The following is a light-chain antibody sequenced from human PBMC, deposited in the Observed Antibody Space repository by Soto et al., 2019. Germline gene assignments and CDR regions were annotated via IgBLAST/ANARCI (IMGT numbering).Light chain of an antibody. CDR1: QGISNSY. CDR2: GAS. CDR3: QQYGSSPRT. Sequence: EIVWTQSRVTLCWARLERATLSCRASQGISNSYLAWYQQKPGQAPRLLIYGASSRATGIPDRFSGSGSVTDFTLTISRLEPQDFAVYFCQQYGSSPRTFGQGTKVDIK. J-gene: IGKJ1*01. V-gene: IGKV3-20*01.